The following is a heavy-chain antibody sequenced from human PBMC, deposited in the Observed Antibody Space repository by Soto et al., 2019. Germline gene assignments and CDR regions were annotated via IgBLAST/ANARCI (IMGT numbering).Heavy chain of an antibody. V-gene: IGHV2-5*02. D-gene: IGHD2-15*01. Sequence: QITLKESGPTLVKPTQTLTLTCTFSGFSLRTSGVGVGWIRQPPGKALEWLALIYWDDDKRYSPSLKSRLTITKDTSKNPVVLTMTNMDPVDTATYYCAHGRYPMVFDHWGQGTLVSVSP. CDR2: IYWDDDK. CDR1: GFSLRTSGVG. J-gene: IGHJ4*02. CDR3: AHGRYPMVFDH.